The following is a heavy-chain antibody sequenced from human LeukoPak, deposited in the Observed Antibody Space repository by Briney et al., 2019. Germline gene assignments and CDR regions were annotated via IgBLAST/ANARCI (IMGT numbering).Heavy chain of an antibody. V-gene: IGHV1-2*02. CDR3: AREHVHGDYGPLDY. CDR2: INPNSGGT. J-gene: IGHJ4*02. CDR1: GYTFTGYY. D-gene: IGHD4-17*01. Sequence: ASVKVSCKASGYTFTGYYVHWVRQAPGQGLEWMGWINPNSGGTNYAQKFQGRVTMTRDTSISTAYMELSRLRSDDTAVYYCAREHVHGDYGPLDYWGQGTLVTVSS.